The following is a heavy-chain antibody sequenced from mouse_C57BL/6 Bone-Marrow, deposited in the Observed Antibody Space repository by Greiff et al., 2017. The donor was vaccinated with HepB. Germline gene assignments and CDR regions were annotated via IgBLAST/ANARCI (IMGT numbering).Heavy chain of an antibody. J-gene: IGHJ3*01. D-gene: IGHD1-1*01. V-gene: IGHV1-47*01. Sequence: QVQLQQSGAELVKPGASVKMSCKASGYTFTTYPIEWMKQNHGKSLEWIGNFHPYNDDTKYNEKFKGKATFTVEKSSSTVYLELSRLTSEDSAVYYCARRSAYGSSYEFAYWGQGTLVTVSA. CDR2: FHPYNDDT. CDR3: ARRSAYGSSYEFAY. CDR1: GYTFTTYP.